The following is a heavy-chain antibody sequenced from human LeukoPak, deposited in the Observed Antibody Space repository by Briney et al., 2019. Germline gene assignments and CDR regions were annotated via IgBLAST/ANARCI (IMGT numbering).Heavy chain of an antibody. Sequence: ETLSLTCAVYGGSFSGYYWSWIRQPPGKGLEWVSSISSSSSYIYYADSVKGRFTISRDNAKNSLYLQMNSLRAEDTAVYYCAGQEDYGDYKGYWGQGTLVTVSS. J-gene: IGHJ4*02. CDR3: AGQEDYGDYKGY. CDR1: GGSFSGYY. CDR2: ISSSSSYI. D-gene: IGHD4-17*01. V-gene: IGHV3-21*01.